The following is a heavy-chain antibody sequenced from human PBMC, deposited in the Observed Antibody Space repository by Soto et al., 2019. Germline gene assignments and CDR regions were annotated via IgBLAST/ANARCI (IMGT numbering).Heavy chain of an antibody. Sequence: QITLKESGPTLVKPTQTLTLTCTFSGFSLSTSGVGVGWIRQPPGTALEWLALIYWDDDKRYSPSLKSRLTITKDTSKNQVVLTMTNMDPVDTATYYCAHSPPIAAAGINQFDYWGQGTLVTVSS. D-gene: IGHD6-13*01. J-gene: IGHJ4*02. CDR1: GFSLSTSGVG. CDR3: AHSPPIAAAGINQFDY. CDR2: IYWDDDK. V-gene: IGHV2-5*02.